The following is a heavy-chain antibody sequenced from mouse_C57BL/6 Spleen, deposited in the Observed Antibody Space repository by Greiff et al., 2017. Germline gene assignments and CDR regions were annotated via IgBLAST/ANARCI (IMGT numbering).Heavy chain of an antibody. V-gene: IGHV1-22*01. CDR3: ARGAIYDGYHGTAY. J-gene: IGHJ3*01. Sequence: VQLQQSGPELVKPGASVKMSCKASGYTFTDYNMHWVKQSHGKSLEWIGYINPNNGGTSYNQKFKGKATLTVNKSSSTAYMELRSLTSEDSAVYYCARGAIYDGYHGTAYWGQGTLVTVSA. CDR2: INPNNGGT. CDR1: GYTFTDYN. D-gene: IGHD2-3*01.